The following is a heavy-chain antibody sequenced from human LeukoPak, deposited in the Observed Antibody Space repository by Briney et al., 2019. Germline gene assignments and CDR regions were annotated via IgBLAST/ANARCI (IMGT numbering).Heavy chain of an antibody. J-gene: IGHJ5*02. CDR1: GGSISSYY. Sequence: SETLSLTCTVSGGSISSYYWSWIRQPPGKGLEWIGYIYYSESTNYNPSLKSRVTISVDTSKNQFSLKLSSVTAADTAVYYCARTKYSYGPYGPTLWFDPWGQGTLVTVSS. CDR3: ARTKYSYGPYGPTLWFDP. D-gene: IGHD5-18*01. V-gene: IGHV4-59*01. CDR2: IYYSEST.